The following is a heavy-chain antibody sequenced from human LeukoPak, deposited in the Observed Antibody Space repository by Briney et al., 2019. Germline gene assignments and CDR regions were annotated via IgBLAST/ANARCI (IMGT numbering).Heavy chain of an antibody. CDR2: TYYRSKWSN. CDR1: GDSVSSNSAA. CDR3: AREGGHYYYIDV. J-gene: IGHJ6*03. V-gene: IGHV6-1*01. D-gene: IGHD3-16*01. Sequence: SQTLSLTCAISGDSVSSNSAAWHWVRQSPSSGLEWPGRTYYRSKWSNDYAVSMKGRITIKPDTSKNQFSLQLISVTPEDTAVYFCAREGGHYYYIDVWGKGTTVTVSS.